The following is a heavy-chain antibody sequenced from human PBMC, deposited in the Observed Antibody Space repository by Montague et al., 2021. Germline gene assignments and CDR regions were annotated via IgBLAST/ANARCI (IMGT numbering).Heavy chain of an antibody. Sequence: SETLSLTCTVSGDSMNYYKWNWIRQPPGKGLEWIGYIYSSGNTNYNPSLNSRVTISVDTSRNQFSLEVSPVTAADTAMYYCAREWSAFDFWGHGTMVTVSS. CDR2: IYSSGNT. J-gene: IGHJ3*01. CDR1: GDSMNYYK. V-gene: IGHV4-59*01. D-gene: IGHD3-3*01. CDR3: AREWSAFDF.